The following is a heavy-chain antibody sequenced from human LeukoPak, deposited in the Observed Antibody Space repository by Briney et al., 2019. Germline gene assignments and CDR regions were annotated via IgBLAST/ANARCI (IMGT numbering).Heavy chain of an antibody. D-gene: IGHD2-2*01. CDR1: GYRFTSSG. Sequence: ASVKVSCKASGYRFTSSGITWVRQAPGQGLEWMGWISACNGNTNYAQRLQGRVTMTTDTSTSTAYMELRSLRSDDTAVYYCARIAPAASWFDPWGQGTLVTVSS. CDR3: ARIAPAASWFDP. V-gene: IGHV1-18*01. J-gene: IGHJ5*02. CDR2: ISACNGNT.